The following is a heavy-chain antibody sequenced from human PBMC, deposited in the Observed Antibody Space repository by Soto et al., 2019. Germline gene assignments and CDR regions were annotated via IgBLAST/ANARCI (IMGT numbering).Heavy chain of an antibody. V-gene: IGHV1-3*01. CDR2: INAGNGNI. D-gene: IGHD6-19*01. CDR3: ARDGAVAGDSNFGY. J-gene: IGHJ4*02. Sequence: RASVKVSCKASGYTFTSSAIHWVRQAPGQGLEWMGWINAGNGNIKHSQKFQHRVTITRDTSASTAYMELSSLRFEDTAVYYCARDGAVAGDSNFGYWGQGTLVTVSS. CDR1: GYTFTSSA.